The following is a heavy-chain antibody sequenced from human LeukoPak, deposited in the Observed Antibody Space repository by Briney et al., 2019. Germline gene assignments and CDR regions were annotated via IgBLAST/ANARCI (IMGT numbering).Heavy chain of an antibody. CDR1: RFNFSSYS. Sequence: PGGSLRLSCAASRFNFSSYSINWVRQAPGKGLEWVSYISSSGSTIYYADSVKGRFTISRDNAKNSLYLQMNSLRAEDTAVYYCAELGITMIGGVWGKGTTVTISS. CDR2: ISSSGSTI. J-gene: IGHJ6*04. CDR3: AELGITMIGGV. D-gene: IGHD3-10*02. V-gene: IGHV3-48*04.